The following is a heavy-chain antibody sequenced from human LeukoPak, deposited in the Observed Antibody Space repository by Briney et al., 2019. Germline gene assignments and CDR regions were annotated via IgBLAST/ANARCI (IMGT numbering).Heavy chain of an antibody. Sequence: PGGSLRLSCAAAGFSFSTYSMNWVRQAPGKGLEWVSYISSSSSTIYYADAVKGRFTISRDNAKNSLYLQMNSLRAEDTAVYYCAKSSNLDYWGQGTRVTVSS. CDR1: GFSFSTYS. CDR2: ISSSSSTI. CDR3: AKSSNLDY. V-gene: IGHV3-48*01. D-gene: IGHD2-2*01. J-gene: IGHJ4*02.